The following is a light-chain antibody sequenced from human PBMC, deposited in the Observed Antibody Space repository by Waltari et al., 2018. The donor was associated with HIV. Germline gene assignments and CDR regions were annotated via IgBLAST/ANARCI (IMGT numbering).Light chain of an antibody. CDR3: QSYDTNRQWV. CDR1: SGSIASNF. CDR2: ESH. V-gene: IGLV6-57*01. Sequence: NFMLTQPHSVSESPGKTVTIACTRSSGSIASNFVKWYQQRPGTYPTTVIYESHHRPSGVPDRFSGSIDRSSNSASLTISGLKTEDEADYYCQSYDTNRQWVFGGGTKLTVL. J-gene: IGLJ3*02.